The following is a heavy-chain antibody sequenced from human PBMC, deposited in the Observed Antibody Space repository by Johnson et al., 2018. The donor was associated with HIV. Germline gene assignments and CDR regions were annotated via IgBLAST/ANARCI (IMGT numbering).Heavy chain of an antibody. Sequence: MLLVESGGGLVQPGWSLRLSCAASGFTFSSYAMNWVRQAPGKGLEWVSAISGSGGSTYYADSVKARFTISRDNSKNTLFLQMDSLRADDTAVYYCAREGVSGSYYDAFDLWGQGTMVTVSS. CDR3: AREGVSGSYYDAFDL. V-gene: IGHV3-23*04. J-gene: IGHJ3*01. CDR1: GFTFSSYA. CDR2: ISGSGGST. D-gene: IGHD1-26*01.